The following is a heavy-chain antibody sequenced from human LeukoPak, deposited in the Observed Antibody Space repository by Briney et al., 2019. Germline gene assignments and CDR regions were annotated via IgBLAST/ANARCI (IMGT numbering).Heavy chain of an antibody. V-gene: IGHV4-59*01. J-gene: IGHJ6*02. CDR3: ATGTGAQPLYYYYGMDV. Sequence: SETLSLTCTVSGGSISSYYWSWIRQPPGKGLEWIGYIYYSGSTNYNPSLKSRVTISEDTSKNQFSLKLSSVTAADTAVYYCATGTGAQPLYYYYGMDVWGQGTTVTVSS. CDR1: GGSISSYY. D-gene: IGHD1-14*01. CDR2: IYYSGST.